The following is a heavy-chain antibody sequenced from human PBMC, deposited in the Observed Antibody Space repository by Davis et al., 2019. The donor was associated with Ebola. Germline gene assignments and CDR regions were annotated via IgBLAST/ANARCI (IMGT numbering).Heavy chain of an antibody. D-gene: IGHD3-16*01. Sequence: MPGGSLRLSCTVSGGSISSYYWSWIRQPPGKGLEWIGYIYYSGSTNYNPSLKSRVTISVDTSKNQFSLKLSSVTAADTAVYYCARGVIGNWVDPWGQGTLVTVSS. V-gene: IGHV4-59*01. CDR1: GGSISSYY. CDR3: ARGVIGNWVDP. CDR2: IYYSGST. J-gene: IGHJ5*02.